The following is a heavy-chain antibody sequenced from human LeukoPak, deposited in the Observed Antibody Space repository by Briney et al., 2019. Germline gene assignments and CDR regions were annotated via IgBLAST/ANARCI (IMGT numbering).Heavy chain of an antibody. Sequence: GGSLRLSCAASGFTFSSYAMSRVRQAPGKGLEWVAVISSDGNDEYYANAVKGRFTISRDNSMNTLYLQMSSLRLEDTAIYYCAKDLTTLTLGKDYWGQGTLVTVSS. CDR2: ISSDGNDE. J-gene: IGHJ4*02. CDR1: GFTFSSYA. CDR3: AKDLTTLTLGKDY. V-gene: IGHV3-30*18. D-gene: IGHD4-17*01.